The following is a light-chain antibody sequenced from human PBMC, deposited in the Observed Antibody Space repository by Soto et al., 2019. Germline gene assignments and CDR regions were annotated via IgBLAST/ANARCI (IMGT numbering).Light chain of an antibody. CDR1: QPVSPSF. CDR3: QHYDWSLTWT. J-gene: IGKJ1*01. CDR2: GAS. Sequence: EVVLTQSPGTLSLSPGQRATLSCRASQPVSPSFLAWYQQKGGQAPRLLVYGASTMSTGVPDRFSGSGSGTDFTLTISELEPEDFAVYYCQHYDWSLTWTFGPGTKVEVK. V-gene: IGKV3-20*01.